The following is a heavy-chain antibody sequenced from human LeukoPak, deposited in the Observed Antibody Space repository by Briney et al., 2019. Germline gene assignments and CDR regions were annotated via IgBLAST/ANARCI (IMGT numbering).Heavy chain of an antibody. D-gene: IGHD4-17*01. V-gene: IGHV5-51*01. CDR3: ARRNDYGELYFDY. Sequence: GGSLQISGQGSGSLFTSYWSGGVRRLPGKGLGGMGIIYPGDSDNKYSPSFQGQVTISADKSISTAYLQWSSLKASDTAMYYCARRNDYGELYFDYWGQGTLVTVSS. CDR1: GSLFTSYW. CDR2: IYPGDSDN. J-gene: IGHJ4*02.